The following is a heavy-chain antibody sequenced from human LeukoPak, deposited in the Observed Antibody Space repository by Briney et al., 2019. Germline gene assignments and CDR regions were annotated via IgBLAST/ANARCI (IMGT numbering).Heavy chain of an antibody. D-gene: IGHD3-9*01. J-gene: IGHJ6*02. CDR3: ARVAYYDILTGYYGMDV. Sequence: GGSLRLSCAASGFTFSSCSMNWVRQAPGKGLQWVSSIISSSSYIYYADSVKGRFTISRDNANNSLYLQMNSLRAEDTAEYYCARVAYYDILTGYYGMDVWGQGTTVTVSS. CDR2: IISSSSYI. CDR1: GFTFSSCS. V-gene: IGHV3-21*01.